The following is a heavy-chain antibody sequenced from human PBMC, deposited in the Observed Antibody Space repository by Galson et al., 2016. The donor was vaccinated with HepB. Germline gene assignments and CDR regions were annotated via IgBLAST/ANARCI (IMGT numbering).Heavy chain of an antibody. J-gene: IGHJ3*02. D-gene: IGHD4-17*01. V-gene: IGHV1-46*01. CDR1: GYTFTSYY. CDR3: ARDSTVTYNGGAFDI. CDR2: INPSGGST. Sequence: SVKVSCKASGYTFTSYYIHWVRQAPGQGLEWMGIINPSGGSTSYAQKFQGRVTMTRDTSTSTVYMELSSLRSEDPAVYYCARDSTVTYNGGAFDIWGQGTMVTVSS.